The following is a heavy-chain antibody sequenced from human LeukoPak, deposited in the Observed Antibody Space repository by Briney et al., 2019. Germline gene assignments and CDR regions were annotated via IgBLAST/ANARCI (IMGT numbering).Heavy chain of an antibody. D-gene: IGHD1-1*01. Sequence: PSETLSLTCAVSGYSISSGFYWGWIRQPPGKGLEWIGSIYHNGSPYYNPSLKSRLNISVDTSKNQFSLRLSSVTAADTAVYYCARVRTTGTNWGQGTLVTVSS. CDR1: GYSISSGFY. CDR2: IYHNGSP. V-gene: IGHV4-38-2*01. CDR3: ARVRTTGTN. J-gene: IGHJ4*02.